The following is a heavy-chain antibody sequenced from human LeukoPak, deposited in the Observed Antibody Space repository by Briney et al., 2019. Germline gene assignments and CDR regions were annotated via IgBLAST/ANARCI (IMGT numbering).Heavy chain of an antibody. Sequence: GASVKVSCKASGYTFTDYYMHWVQQAPGKGLEWMGRVDPEDGETIYAEKFQGRVTITADTSTDTAYMELSSLRSEDTAVYYCATLRPTGDSMDGWGQGTLVTVSS. J-gene: IGHJ4*02. D-gene: IGHD7-27*01. CDR3: ATLRPTGDSMDG. V-gene: IGHV1-69-2*01. CDR1: GYTFTDYY. CDR2: VDPEDGET.